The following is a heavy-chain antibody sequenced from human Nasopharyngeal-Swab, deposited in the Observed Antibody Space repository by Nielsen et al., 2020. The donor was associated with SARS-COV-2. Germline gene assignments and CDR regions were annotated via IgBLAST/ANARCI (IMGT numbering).Heavy chain of an antibody. J-gene: IGHJ6*02. Sequence: SETLSLTCAVSGGSISSSNWWSWVRQPPGKGLEWIGEIYHSGSTNYNPSLKSRVTISVDKSKSQFSLKLSSVTAADTAVYYCARVLAERAYYDFWSGYSDYYYGMDVWGQGTTVTVSS. CDR1: GGSISSSNW. D-gene: IGHD3-3*01. CDR2: IYHSGST. CDR3: ARVLAERAYYDFWSGYSDYYYGMDV. V-gene: IGHV4-4*02.